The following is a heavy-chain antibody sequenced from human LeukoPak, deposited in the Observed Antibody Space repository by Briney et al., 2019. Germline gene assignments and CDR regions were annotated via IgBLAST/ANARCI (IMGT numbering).Heavy chain of an antibody. V-gene: IGHV4-61*01. CDR1: GGSVNSGSYY. CDR3: ARAAYSGSYHSDY. Sequence: PSETLSLTCTVSGGSVNSGSYYWNWIRQPPGKGLEWIGYIYYSGSTNYNPSLKSRVTISVNTSKNQFSLKLSSVTAADTAVYYCARAAYSGSYHSDYWGQGTLVTVSS. D-gene: IGHD1-26*01. J-gene: IGHJ4*02. CDR2: IYYSGST.